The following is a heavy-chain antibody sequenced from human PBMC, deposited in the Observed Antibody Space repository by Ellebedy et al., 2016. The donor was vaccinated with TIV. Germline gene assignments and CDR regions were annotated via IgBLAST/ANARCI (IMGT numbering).Heavy chain of an antibody. CDR2: INPSVGST. CDR3: ASWGDYDGNRHFDY. J-gene: IGHJ4*02. V-gene: IGHV1-46*01. Sequence: ASVKVSXXASGYTFTNYYLHWVRQAPGQGLEWMGKINPSVGSTNYAQKFQGRVTMTRDTSTSTVYMELSSLRSDDTAVYYCASWGDYDGNRHFDYWGQGTLVTVSS. CDR1: GYTFTNYY. D-gene: IGHD4-23*01.